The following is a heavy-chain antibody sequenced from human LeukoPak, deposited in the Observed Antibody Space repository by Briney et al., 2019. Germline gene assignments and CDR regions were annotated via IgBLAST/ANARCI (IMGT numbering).Heavy chain of an antibody. J-gene: IGHJ4*02. V-gene: IGHV4-34*01. CDR3: ARGRYCSGGSCYVPLDY. D-gene: IGHD2-15*01. CDR1: GGSFSGYY. CDR2: INHSGST. Sequence: PSETLSLTCAVYGGSFSGYYWSWIRQPPGKGLEWIGEINHSGSTNYNPSLKSRVTISVDTSKNQFSLKLSSVTAADTAVYYCARGRYCSGGSCYVPLDYWGQGTLVTVSS.